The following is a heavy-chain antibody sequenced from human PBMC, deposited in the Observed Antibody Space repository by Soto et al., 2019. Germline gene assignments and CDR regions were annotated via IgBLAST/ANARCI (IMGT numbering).Heavy chain of an antibody. J-gene: IGHJ6*01. CDR3: AKILQLGDHAYYYYGMDV. D-gene: IGHD2-21*02. Sequence: PGGSLRLSCAASGFTFSSYGMHWVRQAPGKGLEWVAVISYDGSNKYYADSVKGRFTISRDNSKNTLYLQMNSLRAEDTAVYYCAKILQLGDHAYYYYGMDVWGQGTTVTVSS. CDR2: ISYDGSNK. V-gene: IGHV3-30*18. CDR1: GFTFSSYG.